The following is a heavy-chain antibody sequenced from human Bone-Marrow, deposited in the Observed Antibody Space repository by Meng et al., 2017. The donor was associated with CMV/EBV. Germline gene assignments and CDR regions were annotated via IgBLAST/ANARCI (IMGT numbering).Heavy chain of an antibody. D-gene: IGHD3-3*01. V-gene: IGHV3-21*01. Sequence: GESLKISCAASGFTFSSYSMNWVRQAPGKGLEWVSSISSSSYIYYADSVKGRFTISRDNAKNSLYLQMNSLRAEDTAVYYCARDTLPKYYDFWSGFDYWGQGTLVTVSS. CDR3: ARDTLPKYYDFWSGFDY. CDR1: GFTFSSYS. J-gene: IGHJ4*02. CDR2: ISSSSYI.